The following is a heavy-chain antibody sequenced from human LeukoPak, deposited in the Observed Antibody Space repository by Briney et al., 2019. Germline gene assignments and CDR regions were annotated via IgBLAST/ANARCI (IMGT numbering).Heavy chain of an antibody. CDR3: AREWLARGGYY. J-gene: IGHJ4*02. Sequence: PSETLSLTCGVYGGSFSGYYWSWIRQPPGKGLEWIGEINHSGSTNYNPSLKSRVTISVDTSKNQFSLKLSSVTAADTAVYYCAREWLARGGYYWGQGTLVTVPS. CDR2: INHSGST. CDR1: GGSFSGYY. D-gene: IGHD3-22*01. V-gene: IGHV4-34*01.